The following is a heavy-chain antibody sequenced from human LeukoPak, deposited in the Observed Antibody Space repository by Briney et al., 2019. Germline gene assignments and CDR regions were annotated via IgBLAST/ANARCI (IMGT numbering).Heavy chain of an antibody. D-gene: IGHD2-2*01. CDR1: GGSISSGGYY. CDR2: IYYSGST. V-gene: IGHV4-31*03. CDR3: ARGGVVPAAISWCDP. Sequence: SETLCLNCTVSGGSISSGGYYWSWIRQHPGKGLEWIGYIYYSGSTYYNPSLKSRVTISVDTSKNQFSLKLSSVTAADTAVYYCARGGVVPAAISWCDPWGQGPLVTVSS. J-gene: IGHJ5*02.